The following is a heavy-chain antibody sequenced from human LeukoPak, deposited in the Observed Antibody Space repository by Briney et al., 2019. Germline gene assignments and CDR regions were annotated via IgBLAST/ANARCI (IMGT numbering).Heavy chain of an antibody. CDR1: GFTFGDYA. CDR2: IRSKAYGCTT. CDR3: TRDVAPLYYYDSSGYYGTDY. V-gene: IGHV3-49*04. J-gene: IGHJ4*02. Sequence: GESLRLSCTASGFTFGDYAMSWVRKAPARGQGWEGFIRSKAYGCTTEYAASVKGRFTISREDSESIGYLQMNSLKTEDTAVYYCTRDVAPLYYYDSSGYYGTDYWGQGTLVTVSS. D-gene: IGHD3-22*01.